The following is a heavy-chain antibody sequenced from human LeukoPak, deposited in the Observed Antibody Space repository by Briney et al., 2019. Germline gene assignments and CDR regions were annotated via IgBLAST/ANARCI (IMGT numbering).Heavy chain of an antibody. D-gene: IGHD2-15*01. CDR1: GGSISSSSYY. CDR2: IYYSGST. Sequence: SETLSLTCTVSGGSISSSSYYWSWIRQHPGKGLEWIGYIYYSGSTYYNPSLKSRVTISVDTSKNQFSLKLSSVTAADTAVYYCARSIVVVVAATLGNWFDPWGQGTLVTVSS. J-gene: IGHJ5*02. CDR3: ARSIVVVVAATLGNWFDP. V-gene: IGHV4-31*03.